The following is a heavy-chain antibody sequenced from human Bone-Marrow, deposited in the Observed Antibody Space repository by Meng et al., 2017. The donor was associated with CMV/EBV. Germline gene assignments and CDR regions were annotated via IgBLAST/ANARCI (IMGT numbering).Heavy chain of an antibody. CDR1: GFTFSSYG. D-gene: IGHD2-21*01. J-gene: IGHJ4*02. Sequence: GESLKISCAASGFTFSSYGMHWVRQAPGKGLVWVSRISSDGSTTNYADSVKGRFTISRDNAKNTLYLQLNSLRAEDTAVYYCARDYWGCGDVWGQGTLVTVSS. CDR2: ISSDGSTT. V-gene: IGHV3-74*01. CDR3: ARDYWGCGDV.